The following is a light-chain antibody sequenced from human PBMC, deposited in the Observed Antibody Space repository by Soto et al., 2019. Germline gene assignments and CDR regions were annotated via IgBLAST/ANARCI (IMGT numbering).Light chain of an antibody. J-gene: IGKJ1*01. CDR3: QQYGRSPRT. CDR1: ESVNSNY. V-gene: IGKV3-20*01. Sequence: ETVLSQSPGTLSLSPWERATLSCRASESVNSNYLAWYQQKPGQAPRLLIYGASTRATGIPDRFSGSGSGTDFILTISRLEPDDFAVYYCQQYGRSPRTFGQGTKVDIK. CDR2: GAS.